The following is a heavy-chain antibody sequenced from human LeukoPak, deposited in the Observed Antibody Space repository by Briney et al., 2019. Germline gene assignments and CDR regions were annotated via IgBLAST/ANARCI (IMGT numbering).Heavy chain of an antibody. V-gene: IGHV4-59*01. Sequence: SETLSLTCTVSGGSLSSYYWSWIRQPPGKGLEWIGYIYYSGSTNYNPSLKSRVTISVDTSKNQFSLKLSSVTAADTAVYYCASYDSSGYYYGRFDYWGQGTLVTVSS. J-gene: IGHJ4*02. CDR1: GGSLSSYY. CDR3: ASYDSSGYYYGRFDY. CDR2: IYYSGST. D-gene: IGHD3-22*01.